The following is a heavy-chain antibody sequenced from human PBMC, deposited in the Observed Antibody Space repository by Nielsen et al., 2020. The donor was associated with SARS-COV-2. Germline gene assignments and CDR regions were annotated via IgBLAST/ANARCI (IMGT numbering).Heavy chain of an antibody. CDR1: GYTFTSYD. D-gene: IGHD3-10*01. J-gene: IGHJ3*02. CDR3: ARPSLKGGSGSYDAFDI. CDR2: MNPNSGNT. Sequence: ASVKVSCKASGYTFTSYDINWVRQATGQGLEWMGWMNPNSGNTGYAQKFQGRVTMTRNTSISTAYMELSSLRSEDTAVYYCARPSLKGGSGSYDAFDIWGQGTMVTVSS. V-gene: IGHV1-8*01.